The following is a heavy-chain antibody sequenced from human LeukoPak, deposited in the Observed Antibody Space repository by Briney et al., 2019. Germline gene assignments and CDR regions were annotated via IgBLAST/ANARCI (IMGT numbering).Heavy chain of an antibody. V-gene: IGHV1-46*01. CDR3: ARDLDGDYALDY. J-gene: IGHJ4*02. D-gene: IGHD4-17*01. CDR2: INPSGGST. Sequence: ASVKVSCKTSGYTFSGYYMHWVRQAPGQGLEWMGIINPSGGSTSYAQKFQGRVTMTRDTSTSTVYMELSSLRSEDTAVYYCARDLDGDYALDYWGQGTLVTVSS. CDR1: GYTFSGYY.